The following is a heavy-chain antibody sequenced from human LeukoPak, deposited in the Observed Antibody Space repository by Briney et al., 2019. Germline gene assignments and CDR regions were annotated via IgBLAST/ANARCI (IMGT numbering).Heavy chain of an antibody. J-gene: IGHJ6*02. CDR2: IHYIGTT. CDR1: GGSIASGDYY. V-gene: IGHV4-30-4*01. D-gene: IGHD3-10*01. Sequence: SQTLSLTCTVSGGSIASGDYYWSWLRQPPGKGLEWIGYIHYIGTTNYNPSLMSRLTISLDTSKNQFSLRLSSATAADTAVYYCARDRSGIAMVRGEIIEQPLYYYGINVWGQGTTVTVSS. CDR3: ARDRSGIAMVRGEIIEQPLYYYGINV.